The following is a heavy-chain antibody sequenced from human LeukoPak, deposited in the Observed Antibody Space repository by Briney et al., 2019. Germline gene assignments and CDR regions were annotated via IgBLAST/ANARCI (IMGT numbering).Heavy chain of an antibody. CDR1: GGSFSGYY. Sequence: SETLSLTCAVYGGSFSGYYWSWIRQPPGKRLEWIGEINHSGSTNYNPSLKSRVTISVDTSKNQFSLKLSSVTAADTAVYYCARRGYYDSSGAFDYWGQGTLVTVSS. CDR3: ARRGYYDSSGAFDY. D-gene: IGHD3-22*01. CDR2: INHSGST. J-gene: IGHJ4*02. V-gene: IGHV4-34*01.